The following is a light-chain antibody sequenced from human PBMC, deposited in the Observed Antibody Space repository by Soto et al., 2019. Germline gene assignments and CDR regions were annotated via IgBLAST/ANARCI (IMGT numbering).Light chain of an antibody. CDR1: QSISSY. CDR2: AAS. V-gene: IGKV1-39*01. Sequence: DIQMTQSPSSLSASVGDRVTITCRASQSISSYLNWYQQKPGKAPKLLIYAASSLQSGVPSRFSCSGSGNNFPLHHRSPPPEGFATYYCQQSYSTPPVTFGQGTKLEIK. CDR3: QQSYSTPPVT. J-gene: IGKJ2*01.